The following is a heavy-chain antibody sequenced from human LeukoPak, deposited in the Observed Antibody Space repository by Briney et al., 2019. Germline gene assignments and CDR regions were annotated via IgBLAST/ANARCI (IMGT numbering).Heavy chain of an antibody. CDR2: ISAYNGNT. CDR1: GYTFTIYG. CDR3: ARDGGGEQWLPHFDY. J-gene: IGHJ4*02. D-gene: IGHD6-19*01. Sequence: ASVKVSFKASGYTFTIYGISWVRQAPGQGGEWMGWISAYNGNTNYAQKLQGRVTITTDTSTSTAYMELRSLRSDDTAVYYCARDGGGEQWLPHFDYWGQGTLVTVSS. V-gene: IGHV1-18*04.